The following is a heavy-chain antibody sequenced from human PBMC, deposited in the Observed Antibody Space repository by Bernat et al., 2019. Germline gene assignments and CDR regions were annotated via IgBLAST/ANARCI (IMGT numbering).Heavy chain of an antibody. CDR2: LYSGGTL. CDR3: ARGANRAFDI. D-gene: IGHD2/OR15-2a*01. Sequence: EVQLVESGGGLIQPGGSLRLSCAASGFTVSSNHLSWVRQAPGRGLEWVSVLYSGGTLYYADSVKGRFTISRDNSKNTLYLQMNSLRAEDTAVYYCARGANRAFDIWGQGTMVTVSS. J-gene: IGHJ3*02. CDR1: GFTVSSNH. V-gene: IGHV3-53*01.